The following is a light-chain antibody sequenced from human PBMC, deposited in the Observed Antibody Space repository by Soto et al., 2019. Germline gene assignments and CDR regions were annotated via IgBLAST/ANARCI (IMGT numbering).Light chain of an antibody. CDR2: KAS. CDR1: QSINNW. Sequence: DIQMTQSPSTLSASEGDRVTITCRASQSINNWLAWYQQKPGKAPKLLISKASNLKSGVPSRFSGTGSGTEFTLTISSLQPDDFASYYCQQYDSCPFTFGGGTKVEI. V-gene: IGKV1-5*03. J-gene: IGKJ4*01. CDR3: QQYDSCPFT.